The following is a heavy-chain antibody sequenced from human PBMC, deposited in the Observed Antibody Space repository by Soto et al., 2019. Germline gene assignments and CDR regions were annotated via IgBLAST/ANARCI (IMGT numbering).Heavy chain of an antibody. CDR2: ISSSSSYI. J-gene: IGHJ3*02. D-gene: IGHD6-13*01. V-gene: IGHV3-21*01. CDR3: ARDWPYSSNMRSAFDI. CDR1: GFTFSSYS. Sequence: EVQLVESGGGLVKPGGSLRLSCAASGFTFSSYSMNWVRQAPGKGLEWVSSISSSSSYIYYADSVKGRFTISRDNAKNSLYLQMNSLRAEDTAVYYCARDWPYSSNMRSAFDIWGQGTMVTVSS.